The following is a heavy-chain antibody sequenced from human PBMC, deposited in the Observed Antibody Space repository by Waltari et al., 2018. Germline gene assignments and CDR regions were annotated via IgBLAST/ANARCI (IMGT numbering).Heavy chain of an antibody. J-gene: IGHJ4*02. V-gene: IGHV3-48*03. CDR1: GFNLSDYE. CDR3: ARADEPQYYDFWTGYYPSVDY. D-gene: IGHD3-3*01. Sequence: EVQLVESGGGLIQPGGSLRLSCAASGFNLSDYEMTWVRPAPGKGLEWISYISSTGSTIYYADSVQGRFTISKDNAKNSLYLQMHSLRAEDTAVYYCARADEPQYYDFWTGYYPSVDYWGQGTLVTVSS. CDR2: ISSTGSTI.